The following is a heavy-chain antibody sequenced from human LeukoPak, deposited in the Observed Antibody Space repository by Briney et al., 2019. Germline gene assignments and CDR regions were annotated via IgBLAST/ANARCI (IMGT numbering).Heavy chain of an antibody. CDR3: ASATGYSSGYT. J-gene: IGHJ5*02. V-gene: IGHV4-34*01. D-gene: IGHD6-19*01. Sequence: SETLSLTCVFYGGSFRGYYWSWIRQPPGKGLDWIGEINHSGSTNYNPALKSRGTISVDTSTNQFSLSLSSVTAADAAVYYCASATGYSSGYTWGEGTLVTVSS. CDR2: INHSGST. CDR1: GGSFRGYY.